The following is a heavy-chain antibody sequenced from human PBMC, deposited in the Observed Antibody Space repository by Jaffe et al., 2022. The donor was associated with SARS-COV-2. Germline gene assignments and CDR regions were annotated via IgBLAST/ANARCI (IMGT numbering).Heavy chain of an antibody. CDR3: ARHAKAVAGTPVPGLGDY. V-gene: IGHV5-10-1*03. D-gene: IGHD6-19*01. Sequence: EVQLVQSGAEVKKPGESLRISCKGSGYSFTSYWISWVRQMPGKGLEWMGRIDPSDSYTNYSPSFQGHVTISADKSISTAYLQWSSLKASDTAMYYCARHAKAVAGTPVPGLGDYWGQGTLVTVSS. J-gene: IGHJ4*02. CDR2: IDPSDSYT. CDR1: GYSFTSYW.